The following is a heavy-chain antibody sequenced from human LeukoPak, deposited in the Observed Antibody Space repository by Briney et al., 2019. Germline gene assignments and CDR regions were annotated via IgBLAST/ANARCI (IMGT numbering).Heavy chain of an antibody. CDR1: GGSISSGGYY. Sequence: SQTLSLTCTVSGGSISSGGYYWSSIRQPPGKGLEWIGEIYHSGSTNYNPSLKSRVTISVDKSKNQFSLKLSSVTAADTAVYYCARDKPTKITMVRGVRSDAFDIWGQGTTVTVSS. CDR2: IYHSGST. V-gene: IGHV4-30-2*01. J-gene: IGHJ3*02. CDR3: ARDKPTKITMVRGVRSDAFDI. D-gene: IGHD3-10*01.